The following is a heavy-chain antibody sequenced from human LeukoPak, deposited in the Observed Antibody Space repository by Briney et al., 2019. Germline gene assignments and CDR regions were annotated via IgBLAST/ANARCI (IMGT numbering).Heavy chain of an antibody. V-gene: IGHV3-33*01. Sequence: GGSLRLSCAASGFTFSNYGMHWVRQAPGKGLEWVAVIWYDGNNKYYADSVKGRFTISRDNSKNTLYLQMNSLRAEDTAVYYCARDRWSSTSYNDYWGQGTLVTVSS. D-gene: IGHD2-2*01. CDR1: GFTFSNYG. CDR3: ARDRWSSTSYNDY. CDR2: IWYDGNNK. J-gene: IGHJ4*02.